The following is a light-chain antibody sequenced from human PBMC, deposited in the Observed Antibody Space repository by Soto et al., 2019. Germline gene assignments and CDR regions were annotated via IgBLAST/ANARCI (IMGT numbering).Light chain of an antibody. V-gene: IGKV1-5*03. CDR3: QQSGSSLTT. CDR2: EAS. Sequence: DIQMTQSPSTLSASVGDTVTITCRASQSINKWLAWYQQKPGKAPTLLIYEASILQNGVPCRFSGSGSRTEFTLTIIRLEAEYFAVYYCQQSGSSLTTFCQWTKLDIK. CDR1: QSINKW. J-gene: IGKJ1*01.